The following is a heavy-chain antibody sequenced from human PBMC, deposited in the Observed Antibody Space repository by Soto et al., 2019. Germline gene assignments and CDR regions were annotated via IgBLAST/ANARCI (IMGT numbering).Heavy chain of an antibody. J-gene: IGHJ4*02. CDR1: GYTFTSYG. CDR2: ISAYNGNT. Sequence: GASVKVSCKASGYTFTSYGISWVRQAPGQGLEWMGWISAYNGNTNYAQKLQGRVTMTTDTSTSTAYMELRSLRSDDTAVYYCAREGEAARRKAGYFDYWGQGTLVTVSS. D-gene: IGHD6-6*01. V-gene: IGHV1-18*01. CDR3: AREGEAARRKAGYFDY.